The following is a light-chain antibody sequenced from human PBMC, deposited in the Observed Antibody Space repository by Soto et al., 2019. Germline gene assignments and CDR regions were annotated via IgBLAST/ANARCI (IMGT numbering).Light chain of an antibody. CDR3: QQYNSYLYT. J-gene: IGKJ2*01. V-gene: IGKV1-5*01. CDR1: QSISSW. CDR2: DAS. Sequence: DIQMTQSPSTLSASVGDRVTITCRASQSISSWLAWYQQKPGKAPKLLIYDASSLESGVPSRFSGSGSGTEFTLTISSLTPDDFATYYCQQYNSYLYTFGQGTKLEIK.